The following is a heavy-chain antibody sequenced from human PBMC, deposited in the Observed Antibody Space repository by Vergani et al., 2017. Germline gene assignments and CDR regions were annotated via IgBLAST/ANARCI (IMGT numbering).Heavy chain of an antibody. V-gene: IGHV4-59*01. D-gene: IGHD6-19*01. CDR1: GGSISSYY. J-gene: IGHJ4*02. CDR2: IYYSGST. CDR3: ARDSRNGEYSSGSDY. Sequence: QVQLQESGPGLVKPSETLSLTCTVSGGSISSYYWSWIRQPPGKGLEWIGYIYYSGSTNHNPSLKSRVTISVDTSKNKFSLKLSSVTAADTAVYYCARDSRNGEYSSGSDYWGQGTLVTVSS.